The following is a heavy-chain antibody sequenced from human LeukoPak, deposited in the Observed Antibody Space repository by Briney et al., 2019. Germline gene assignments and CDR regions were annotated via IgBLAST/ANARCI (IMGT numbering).Heavy chain of an antibody. J-gene: IGHJ4*02. CDR2: TKSKTDGGTT. CDR1: GFTFSSAW. Sequence: GGSLRLSCVASGFTFSSAWMTWVRQTPGKGLEWVGRTKSKTDGGTTDYVAPVKGRFAISRDDSKDTLYLQMNSLKTEDTAVYYCTTEGADYGSGSPTPSDYWGQGTLVTVSS. V-gene: IGHV3-15*01. D-gene: IGHD3-10*01. CDR3: TTEGADYGSGSPTPSDY.